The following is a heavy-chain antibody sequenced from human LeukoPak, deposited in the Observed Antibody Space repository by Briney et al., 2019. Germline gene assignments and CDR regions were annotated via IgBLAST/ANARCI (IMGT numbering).Heavy chain of an antibody. CDR2: ISSSSSYI. CDR3: ARDLGYSGSYYHPEFFDY. Sequence: GGSLRLSCAASGFTFSSYSMNWVRQAPGKGLEWVSSISSSSSYIYYADSVKGRFTISRGNAKNSLYLQMNSLRAEDTAVYYCARDLGYSGSYYHPEFFDYWGQGTLVTVSS. CDR1: GFTFSSYS. V-gene: IGHV3-21*01. D-gene: IGHD1-26*01. J-gene: IGHJ4*02.